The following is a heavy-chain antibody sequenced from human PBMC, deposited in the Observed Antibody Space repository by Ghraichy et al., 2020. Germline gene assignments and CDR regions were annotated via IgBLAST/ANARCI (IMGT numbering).Heavy chain of an antibody. CDR3: ARSQLQMHDY. V-gene: IGHV4-31*03. D-gene: IGHD2-2*01. J-gene: IGHJ4*02. CDR2: IYYSGST. Sequence: SQTLSLTCTVSGGSISSRGYYWSWIRQHPEKGLEWIAYIYYSGSTYYNPSLKSRVTISVDTSKNQFSLKLSSVTAADTALYYCARSQLQMHDYWGQGILVTVSS. CDR1: GGSISSRGYY.